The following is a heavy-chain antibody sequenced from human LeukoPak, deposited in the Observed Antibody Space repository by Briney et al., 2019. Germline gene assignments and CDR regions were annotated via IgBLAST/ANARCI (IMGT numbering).Heavy chain of an antibody. D-gene: IGHD6-13*01. J-gene: IGHJ4*02. CDR3: ASEALGAAHDY. CDR1: GVSITDNW. Sequence: SETLSLTCAVSGVSITDNWWSWVRQPPGKGLEWIGEILHTGPTNFNPSLKSRVTISMDKSKNHLSLRLNSVTAADTAEYYCASEALGAAHDYWGQGTLVTVSS. V-gene: IGHV4-4*02. CDR2: ILHTGPT.